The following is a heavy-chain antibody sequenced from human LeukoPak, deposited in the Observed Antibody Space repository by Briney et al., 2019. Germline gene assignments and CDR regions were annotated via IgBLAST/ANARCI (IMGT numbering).Heavy chain of an antibody. D-gene: IGHD6-13*01. CDR3: ARQSAAGSFVVWFDP. Sequence: SETLSLTCTVSGGSISSSSYYWGWIRQPPGKGLEWIGSIYYSGSTYYNPSLKSRVTISVDTSKNRFSLKLSSVTAADTAVYCARQSAAGSFVVWFDPWGQGTLVTVSS. CDR1: GGSISSSSYY. J-gene: IGHJ5*02. V-gene: IGHV4-39*01. CDR2: IYYSGST.